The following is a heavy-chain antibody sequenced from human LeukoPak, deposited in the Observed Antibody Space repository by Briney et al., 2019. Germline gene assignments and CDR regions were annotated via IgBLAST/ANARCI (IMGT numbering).Heavy chain of an antibody. V-gene: IGHV4-34*01. Sequence: PSETLSLTCAVYGGSFSGYYWSWIRQPPGKGLEWIGEINHSGSTNYNPSLKSRVTISVDTSKNQFSLKLSSVTAADTAVYYCARSPLYSSSWYGYYYYMDVWGKGTTVTVSS. CDR3: ARSPLYSSSWYGYYYYMDV. CDR1: GGSFSGYY. CDR2: INHSGST. J-gene: IGHJ6*03. D-gene: IGHD6-13*01.